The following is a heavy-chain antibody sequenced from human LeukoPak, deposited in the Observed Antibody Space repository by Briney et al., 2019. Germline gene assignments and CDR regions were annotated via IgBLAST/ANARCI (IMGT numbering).Heavy chain of an antibody. CDR3: AKAPAASCIGSNCYHFDG. D-gene: IGHD2-15*01. CDR1: GFTFSSYA. V-gene: IGHV3-30-3*01. J-gene: IGHJ4*02. CDR2: ISYDGNNE. Sequence: GRSLRLSCAASGFTFSSYAIHWVRQAPDKGLEWVAVISYDGNNEYYADSVKGRFTISRDNSKNTLFLQMNSLRAEDTAVYYCAKAPAASCIGSNCYHFDGWGQVTLVTVS.